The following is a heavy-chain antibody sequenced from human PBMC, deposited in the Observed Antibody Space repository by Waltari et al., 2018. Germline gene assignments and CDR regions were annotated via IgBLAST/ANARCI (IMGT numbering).Heavy chain of an antibody. CDR2: IYYSGST. CDR3: AGGSGYDWPFDY. Sequence: QVQLQESGPGLVKPSETLSLTCTVSGGSISSHYWSWIRQTPGKGLEWIEYIYYSGSTNYNPSLKSRVTISVDTSKNQFSLKLSSVTAADTAVYYCAGGSGYDWPFDYWGQGTLVTVSS. J-gene: IGHJ4*02. V-gene: IGHV4-59*11. CDR1: GGSISSHY. D-gene: IGHD5-12*01.